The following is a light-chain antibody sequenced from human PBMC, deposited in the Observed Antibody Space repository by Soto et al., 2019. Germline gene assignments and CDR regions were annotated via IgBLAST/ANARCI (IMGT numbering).Light chain of an antibody. CDR3: QQSYSTPYT. CDR2: AAS. CDR1: QSISSY. J-gene: IGKJ2*01. Sequence: DIQMTQSPSSLSASVGDRVTITCRASQSISSYLNWYQQKPGKAPELLIYAASSLQSGVPSRFSGSGSGTDFTLTISSLEPEDFATYYCQQSYSTPYTFGQGTKLGIK. V-gene: IGKV1-39*01.